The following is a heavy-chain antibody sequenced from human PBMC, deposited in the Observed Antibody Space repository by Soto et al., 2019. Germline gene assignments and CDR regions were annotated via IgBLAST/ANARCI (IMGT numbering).Heavy chain of an antibody. CDR1: GFTFSTYG. J-gene: IGHJ3*01. CDR3: AKEWAAVAGTYVFDV. V-gene: IGHV3-30*18. Sequence: QVQLVESGGGVVQPGRSLRLSCAASGFTFSTYGMHWVRQAPGKGLEWVAVISQDGTNRYYADSVKGRFTISRDNYKKMLFLQMDSLRTEDTAVFYCAKEWAAVAGTYVFDVWGQGTMVTVSS. CDR2: ISQDGTNR. D-gene: IGHD6-19*01.